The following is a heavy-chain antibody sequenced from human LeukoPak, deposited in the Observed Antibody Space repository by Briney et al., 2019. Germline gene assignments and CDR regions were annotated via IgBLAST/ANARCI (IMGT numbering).Heavy chain of an antibody. CDR1: GFTFSSYG. J-gene: IGHJ4*02. V-gene: IGHV3-33*01. D-gene: IGHD5-18*01. CDR3: ARGNTAMVT. Sequence: PGGSLRLSCAASGFTFSSYGMHWVRHAPGKGLEWVAVIWYDGSNKHYADSVKGRFTISRDNSKNTLYLQMNSLRAEDTAVYYCARGNTAMVTWGQGTLVTVSS. CDR2: IWYDGSNK.